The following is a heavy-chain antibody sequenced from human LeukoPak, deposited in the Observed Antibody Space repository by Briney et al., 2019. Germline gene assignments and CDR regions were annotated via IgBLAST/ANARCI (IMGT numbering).Heavy chain of an antibody. D-gene: IGHD3-3*01. Sequence: PSETLSLTCTVSGGSISSYYWSWIRQPPGKRLEWIGHIYYSGSTNYNPSLKSRVTISVDTSKNQFPRKLSSVTAADTAVYYCASRSSIWSGYQDTLYYFDSWGQGTLVTVSS. CDR1: GGSISSYY. V-gene: IGHV4-59*01. CDR3: ASRSSIWSGYQDTLYYFDS. J-gene: IGHJ4*02. CDR2: IYYSGST.